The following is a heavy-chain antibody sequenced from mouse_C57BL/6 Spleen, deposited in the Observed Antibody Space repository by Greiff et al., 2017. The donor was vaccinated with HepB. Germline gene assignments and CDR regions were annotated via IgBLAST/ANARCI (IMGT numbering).Heavy chain of an antibody. D-gene: IGHD2-5*01. V-gene: IGHV1-20*01. J-gene: IGHJ4*01. CDR3: AVDSNPYYAMDY. CDR1: GYSFTGYF. CDR2: INPYNGDT. Sequence: VQLQQSGPELVKPGDSVKKSCKASGYSFTGYFMNGVMQSHGKSLEWIGRINPYNGDTFYNQKFKGKATLTVDKSSSTAHMELRSLTSEDSAVYYCAVDSNPYYAMDYWGQGTSVTVSS.